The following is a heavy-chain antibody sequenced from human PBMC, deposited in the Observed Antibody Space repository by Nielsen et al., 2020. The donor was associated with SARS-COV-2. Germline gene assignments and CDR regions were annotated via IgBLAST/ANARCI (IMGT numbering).Heavy chain of an antibody. Sequence: GGSLRLSCAASGFTFSSYSMNWVRQAPGKGLEWVSSISSSSSYIYYADSVKGRFTISRDNSKNTLYLQMNSLRAEDTAVYYCAKEGPSVDTAMVFDYWGQGTLVTVSS. CDR3: AKEGPSVDTAMVFDY. CDR2: ISSSSSYI. CDR1: GFTFSSYS. D-gene: IGHD5-18*01. J-gene: IGHJ4*02. V-gene: IGHV3-21*04.